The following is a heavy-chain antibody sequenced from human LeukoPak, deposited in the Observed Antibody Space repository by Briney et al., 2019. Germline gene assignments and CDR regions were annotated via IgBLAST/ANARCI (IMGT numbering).Heavy chain of an antibody. CDR2: ISYDGINK. CDR3: ARDLNYAHDY. V-gene: IGHV3-30-3*01. D-gene: IGHD2-2*01. CDR1: GFTFSTYA. Sequence: GGSLRLSYAASGFTFSTYAMHWVRQAPGKGLDWVTLISYDGINKYYADSVKGRFTISRDNSKNTLYLQMNTLRAEDTAVYFCARDLNYAHDYWGQGALVTVSS. J-gene: IGHJ4*02.